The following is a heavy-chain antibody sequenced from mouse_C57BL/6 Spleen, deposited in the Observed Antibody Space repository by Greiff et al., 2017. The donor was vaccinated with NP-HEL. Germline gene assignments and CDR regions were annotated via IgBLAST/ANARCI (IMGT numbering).Heavy chain of an antibody. J-gene: IGHJ1*03. V-gene: IGHV1-42*01. Sequence: EVQLQQSGPELVKPGASVKISCKASGYSFTGYYMNWVKQSPEKSLEWIGEINPSTGGTTYNQKFKAKATLTVDKSSSTAYMQLKSLTSEDSAVYYCARWTYFDVWGTGTTVTVSS. CDR3: ARWTYFDV. CDR1: GYSFTGYY. CDR2: INPSTGGT.